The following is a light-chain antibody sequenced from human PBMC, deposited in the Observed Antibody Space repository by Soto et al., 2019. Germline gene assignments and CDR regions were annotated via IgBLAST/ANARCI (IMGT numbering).Light chain of an antibody. J-gene: IGKJ1*01. CDR3: LQDYNYPWT. Sequence: AIQMTQSPASLSASVGDRVTITCRASQGIRNDLGWYQQKPGKAPKLLIYAASTLQSGVPSRFSGSGSGTGFTLTISSLQPEDCATYYCLQDYNYPWTFGQGTKVDIK. CDR1: QGIRND. CDR2: AAS. V-gene: IGKV1-6*01.